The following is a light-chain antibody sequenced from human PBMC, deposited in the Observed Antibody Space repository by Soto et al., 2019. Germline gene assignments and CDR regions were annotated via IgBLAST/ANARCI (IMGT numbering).Light chain of an antibody. CDR2: GNS. V-gene: IGLV1-40*01. Sequence: QPALTQPPSVSGAPGQRVTISCTGSSSNIGAGYDVHWYQQLPGTAPKLLIYGNSNRPSGVPDRFSGSKSGTSASLAITGLQAEDEADYYCQSYDSSLSHVVFGGGTKLTVL. CDR3: QSYDSSLSHVV. CDR1: SSNIGAGYD. J-gene: IGLJ2*01.